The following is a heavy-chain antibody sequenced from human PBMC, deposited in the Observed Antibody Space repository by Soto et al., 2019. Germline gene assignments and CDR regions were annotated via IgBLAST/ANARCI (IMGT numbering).Heavy chain of an antibody. V-gene: IGHV5-51*01. CDR1: GYSFTSYW. J-gene: IGHJ4*02. D-gene: IGHD5-18*01. Sequence: GESLKISCKGSGYSFTSYWISWVRQMPGKGLEWMGIIYPGDSDTRYSPSFQGQVTISADKSISTAYLQWSSLKASDTAMYYCARNGRGTSTGYSYGIPDYWGQGTLVTVSS. CDR2: IYPGDSDT. CDR3: ARNGRGTSTGYSYGIPDY.